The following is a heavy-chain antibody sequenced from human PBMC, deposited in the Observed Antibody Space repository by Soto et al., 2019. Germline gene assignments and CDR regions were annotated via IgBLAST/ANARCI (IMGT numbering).Heavy chain of an antibody. J-gene: IGHJ4*02. D-gene: IGHD6-19*01. CDR2: ISDSGGST. V-gene: IGHV3-23*01. CDR1: GSTFSSDD. Sequence: GGSLRLSCVVSGSTFSSDDMSWVRQAPGRGLEWVSGISDSGGSTYYADSVKGRFTISRDNAKNTLYLQMKSLRVEDTALYYCAKDGGWSLAVAGLFDYWGPGTQVTASS. CDR3: AKDGGWSLAVAGLFDY.